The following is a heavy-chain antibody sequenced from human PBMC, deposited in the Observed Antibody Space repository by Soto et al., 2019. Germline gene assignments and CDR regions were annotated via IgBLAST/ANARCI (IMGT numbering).Heavy chain of an antibody. CDR3: AKDQYYDSSFDY. CDR1: GFTFSSYA. Sequence: GGSLRLSCAASGFTFSSYAMSWVRQAPGKGLEWVSAISGSGVNTNYADSVKGRFTISRDNSKNTLYLQMNSLRTEDTAVYSCAKDQYYDSSFDYWGQGTLVTVSS. V-gene: IGHV3-23*01. CDR2: ISGSGVNT. D-gene: IGHD3-22*01. J-gene: IGHJ4*02.